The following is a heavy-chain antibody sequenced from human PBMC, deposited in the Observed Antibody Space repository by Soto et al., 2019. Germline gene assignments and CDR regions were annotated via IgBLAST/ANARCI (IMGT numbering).Heavy chain of an antibody. J-gene: IGHJ6*02. CDR2: IIPIFGTA. D-gene: IGHD3-9*01. CDR1: GGTFSSYA. CDR3: ARSGDILTGGEGYYYYGMDV. Sequence: SVKVSCKASGGTFSSYAISWVPQAPGQGLEWMGGIIPIFGTANYAQKFQGRVTITADKSTSTAYMELSSLRSEDTAVYYCARSGDILTGGEGYYYYGMDVWGQGTTVTVSS. V-gene: IGHV1-69*06.